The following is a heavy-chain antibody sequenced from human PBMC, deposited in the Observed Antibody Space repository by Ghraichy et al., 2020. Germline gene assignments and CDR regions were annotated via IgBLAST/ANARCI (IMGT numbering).Heavy chain of an antibody. Sequence: GESLNISCKGSGYSFTSYWIGWVRQMPGKGLEWMGIIYPGDSDTRYSPSFQGQVTISADKSISTAYLQWSSLKASDTAMYYCARRGYCSGGSCYSFFDYWGQGTLVTVSS. D-gene: IGHD2-15*01. CDR3: ARRGYCSGGSCYSFFDY. V-gene: IGHV5-51*01. CDR2: IYPGDSDT. CDR1: GYSFTSYW. J-gene: IGHJ4*02.